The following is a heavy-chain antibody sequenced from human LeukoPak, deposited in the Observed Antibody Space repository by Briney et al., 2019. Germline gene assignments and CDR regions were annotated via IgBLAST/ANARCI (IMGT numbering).Heavy chain of an antibody. D-gene: IGHD5-12*01. CDR2: MNPNSGNT. CDR3: ARGFFEGVGGYDEGDY. V-gene: IGHV1-8*03. J-gene: IGHJ4*02. Sequence: ASVKVSCKASGYTFTSYDINWVRQAAGQGLEWMGWMNPNSGNTGYAQKFQGRVTITRNTSISTAYMELSSLRSEGTAVYYCARGFFEGVGGYDEGDYWGQGTLVTVSS. CDR1: GYTFTSYD.